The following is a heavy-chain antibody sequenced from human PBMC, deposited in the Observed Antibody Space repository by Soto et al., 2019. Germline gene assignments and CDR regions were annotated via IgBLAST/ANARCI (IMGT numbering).Heavy chain of an antibody. CDR3: AIDLGITIFGVASYGMDV. J-gene: IGHJ6*02. CDR2: IWYDGSNK. Sequence: QVQLVESGGGVVQPGRSLRLSCAASGFTFSSYGMHWVRQAPGKGLEWVAVIWYDGSNKYYADSVKGRFTISRDNSKNTLYLQMNSLRAEDTAVYYCAIDLGITIFGVASYGMDVWGQGTTVTVSS. CDR1: GFTFSSYG. V-gene: IGHV3-33*01. D-gene: IGHD3-3*01.